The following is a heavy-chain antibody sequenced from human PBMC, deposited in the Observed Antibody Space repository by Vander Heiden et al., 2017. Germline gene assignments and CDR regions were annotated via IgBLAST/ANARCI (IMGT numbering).Heavy chain of an antibody. CDR3: ARVARFAGSYYNYFDT. V-gene: IGHV1-8*01. Sequence: QGQVVQSGAEVKKPGGPVRVSCKASGYTFTTYAINWVRQASGQGLEWMGWMDPKTGETGYAQRFQGRVTMTRNISRSTAYMELSGLRSEDTAVYFCARVARFAGSYYNYFDTWGQGSLVTVSS. CDR1: GYTFTTYA. CDR2: MDPKTGET. D-gene: IGHD1-26*01. J-gene: IGHJ4*02.